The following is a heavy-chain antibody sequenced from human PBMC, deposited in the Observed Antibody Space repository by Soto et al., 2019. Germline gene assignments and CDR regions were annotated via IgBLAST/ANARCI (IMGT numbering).Heavy chain of an antibody. Sequence: QVHLVQSGAEVKKPGASVKVSCKASGYTFPSHGIHWVRQAPGQGLEWMGWINTANGNTTYSQRFQGRVTITRDTSATTAYMELSSLTSDDTATYYCARSAVLTVRSSGDFWGQGALVTVSS. V-gene: IGHV1-3*04. J-gene: IGHJ4*02. CDR3: ARSAVLTVRSSGDF. CDR1: GYTFPSHG. D-gene: IGHD2-21*02. CDR2: INTANGNT.